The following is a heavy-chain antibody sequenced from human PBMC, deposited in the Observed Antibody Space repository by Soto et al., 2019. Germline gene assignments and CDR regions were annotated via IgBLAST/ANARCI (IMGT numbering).Heavy chain of an antibody. CDR3: ARDDSGFSGSHYIDYFNF. D-gene: IGHD1-26*01. J-gene: IGHJ4*02. Sequence: ASVKVSCKASGYTFTSYAMHWVRQAPGQRLEWMGWINAGNGNTKYSQKFQGRVTFTRDTSAGTVYMQLSSLTSEDTAVYYCARDDSGFSGSHYIDYFNFWGQGALVTVSS. CDR1: GYTFTSYA. CDR2: INAGNGNT. V-gene: IGHV1-3*01.